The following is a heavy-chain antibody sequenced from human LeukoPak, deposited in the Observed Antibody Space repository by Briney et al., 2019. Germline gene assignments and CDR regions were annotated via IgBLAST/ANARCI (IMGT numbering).Heavy chain of an antibody. J-gene: IGHJ4*02. CDR2: ISSSGSTI. CDR1: GFTFSSYE. CDR3: ASLPEVPPDY. Sequence: PGGSLRPSCAASGFTFSSYEMNWVRQAPGKGLEWVSYISSSGSTIYYADSVKGRFTISRDNAKNSLYLQMNSLRAEDTAVYYCASLPEVPPDYWGQGTLVTGSS. V-gene: IGHV3-48*03.